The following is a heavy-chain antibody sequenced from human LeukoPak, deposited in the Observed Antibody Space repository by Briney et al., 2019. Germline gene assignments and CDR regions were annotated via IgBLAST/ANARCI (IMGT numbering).Heavy chain of an antibody. CDR2: INHSGST. V-gene: IGHV4-34*01. CDR1: GGSISSYY. Sequence: SETLSLTCSVSGGSISSYYWSWIRQPPGKGLEWIGEINHSGSTNYNPSLKSRVTISVDTSKNQFSLKLSSVTAADTAVYYCARDEGLGIWGQGTMVTVSS. D-gene: IGHD6-19*01. J-gene: IGHJ3*02. CDR3: ARDEGLGI.